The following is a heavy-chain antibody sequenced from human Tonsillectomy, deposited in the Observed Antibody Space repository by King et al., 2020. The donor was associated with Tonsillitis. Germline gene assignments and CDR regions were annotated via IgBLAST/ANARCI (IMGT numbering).Heavy chain of an antibody. CDR2: IYHRGSR. V-gene: IGHV4-4*02. J-gene: IGHJ4*02. D-gene: IGHD6-19*01. Sequence: QLQESGPGRVKPSGTLSLTFAVSGGSIISSNWWTCVRQPPGKGLEWLGEIYHRGSRNYNPSLKGGVTISVDKSKNQFSLKLSSVTAADTAVYYCARGYSSGWYPDYFDYWGQGTLVTVSS. CDR3: ARGYSSGWYPDYFDY. CDR1: GGSIISSNW.